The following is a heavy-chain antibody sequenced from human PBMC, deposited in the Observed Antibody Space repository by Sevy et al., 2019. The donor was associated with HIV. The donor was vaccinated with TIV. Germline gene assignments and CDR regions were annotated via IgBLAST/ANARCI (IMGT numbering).Heavy chain of an antibody. V-gene: IGHV3-30*18. J-gene: IGHJ4*02. Sequence: GSLRLSCAASGFTFSSYGMHWVRQAPGKGLEWVAVISYDGSNKYYADSVKGRFTISRDNSKNTLYLQMNSLRAEDTAVYYCAKDLGYAAMVPRGPFDYWGQGTLVTVS. CDR3: AKDLGYAAMVPRGPFDY. D-gene: IGHD5-18*01. CDR2: ISYDGSNK. CDR1: GFTFSSYG.